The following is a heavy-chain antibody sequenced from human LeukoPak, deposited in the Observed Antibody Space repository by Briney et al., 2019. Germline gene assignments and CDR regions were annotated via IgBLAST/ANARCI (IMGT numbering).Heavy chain of an antibody. Sequence: PSETLSLTCTVSGGSIRSGDFYWSWIRQPPGKGLEWIGYIYYSGSTNYKPSLKSRVTISKDTSKNQFSLKLSSVTAADTAVYYCARDRAMTTVIKQSDWYFDLWGRGTLVTVSS. CDR2: IYYSGST. D-gene: IGHD4-23*01. V-gene: IGHV4-30-4*01. CDR3: ARDRAMTTVIKQSDWYFDL. J-gene: IGHJ2*01. CDR1: GGSIRSGDFY.